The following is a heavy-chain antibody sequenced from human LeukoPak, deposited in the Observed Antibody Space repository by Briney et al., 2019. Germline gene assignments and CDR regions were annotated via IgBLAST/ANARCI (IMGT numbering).Heavy chain of an antibody. V-gene: IGHV1-18*01. D-gene: IGHD3-9*01. CDR2: ISAYNGNT. CDR3: ARSGDVLRYFDWLPKADY. CDR1: GYTFTSYG. Sequence: GASVKVSCKASGYTFTSYGISWVRQAPGQGLEWMGWISAYNGNTNYAQKLQGRVTMTTDTSTSTAYMELRSLRSDDTAVYYCARSGDVLRYFDWLPKADYWGQGTLVTVSS. J-gene: IGHJ4*02.